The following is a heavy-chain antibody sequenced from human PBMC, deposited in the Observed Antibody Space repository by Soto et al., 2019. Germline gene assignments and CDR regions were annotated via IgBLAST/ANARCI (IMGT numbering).Heavy chain of an antibody. V-gene: IGHV1-18*01. CDR3: ARDRAHGFDI. Sequence: ASVKVSCKASGYTFTSNGISRMRQAPGQGLEWMGWISADKGNTNYAQRLQGRVTMTRDTSTSTVYMELRSLRSEDTAVYFCARDRAHGFDIWGQGTMVTVSS. J-gene: IGHJ3*02. CDR2: ISADKGNT. CDR1: GYTFTSNG.